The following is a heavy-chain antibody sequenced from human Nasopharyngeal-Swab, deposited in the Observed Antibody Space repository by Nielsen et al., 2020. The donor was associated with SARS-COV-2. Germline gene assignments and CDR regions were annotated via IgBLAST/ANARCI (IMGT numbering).Heavy chain of an antibody. CDR3: ARVYDSSGYYLGGGYYYGMDV. CDR2: ISYDGSNK. D-gene: IGHD3-22*01. Sequence: VRQAPGKGLEWVAVISYDGSNKYYADSVKGRFTISRDNSKNTLCLQMNSLRAEDTAVYYCARVYDSSGYYLGGGYYYGMDVWGQGTTVTISS. J-gene: IGHJ6*02. V-gene: IGHV3-30-3*01.